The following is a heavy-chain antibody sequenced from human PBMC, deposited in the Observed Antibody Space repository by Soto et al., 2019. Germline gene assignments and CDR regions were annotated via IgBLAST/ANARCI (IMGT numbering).Heavy chain of an antibody. V-gene: IGHV5-51*01. CDR3: ASSGWYDYYYYGMDV. CDR1: GYSFTSYW. CDR2: IYPGDSDT. J-gene: IGHJ6*02. Sequence: GESLKISCQGSGYSFTSYWIGWVRQMPGKGLEWMGIIYPGDSDTRYSPSFQGQVTISADKSISTAYLQWSSLKASDTAMYYCASSGWYDYYYYGMDVWGQGTTVTVSS. D-gene: IGHD6-19*01.